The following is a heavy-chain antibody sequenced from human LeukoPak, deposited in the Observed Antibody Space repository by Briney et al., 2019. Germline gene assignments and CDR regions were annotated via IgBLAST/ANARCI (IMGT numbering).Heavy chain of an antibody. CDR3: ARDKYGAAAGIFFYYMDV. Sequence: ASVKVSCKASGGTFSSYAISWVRQAPGQGLEWMGRIIPIFGTANYAQKFQGRVTITTDESTSTAYMELSSLRSEDTAVYYCARDKYGAAAGIFFYYMDVWGKGTTVTVPS. CDR1: GGTFSSYA. D-gene: IGHD6-13*01. CDR2: IIPIFGTA. J-gene: IGHJ6*03. V-gene: IGHV1-69*05.